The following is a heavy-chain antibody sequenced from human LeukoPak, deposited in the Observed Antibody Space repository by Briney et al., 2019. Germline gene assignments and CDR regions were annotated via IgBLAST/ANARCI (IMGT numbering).Heavy chain of an antibody. D-gene: IGHD6-13*01. CDR1: GFTVNNNF. Sequence: PGGSLRLSCAASGFTVNNNFLTWVRQSPGEGLEWVSVIYNSGSTYYADAVKGRFTISRDISQNTLNLQMNNLRVEDTAVYYCARDHLEAAGTPRHWGQGTLVTVSS. J-gene: IGHJ4*02. CDR3: ARDHLEAAGTPRH. CDR2: IYNSGST. V-gene: IGHV3-66*01.